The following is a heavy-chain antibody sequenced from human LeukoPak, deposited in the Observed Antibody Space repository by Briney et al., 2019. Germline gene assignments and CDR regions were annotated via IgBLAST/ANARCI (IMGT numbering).Heavy chain of an antibody. J-gene: IGHJ4*02. V-gene: IGHV3-20*01. D-gene: IGHD5-12*01. CDR2: INWNGGST. Sequence: PGGSLRLSCAASGFTFDDYGMSWVRQAPGKGLEWVSGINWNGGSTGYADSVKGRFTISRDNAKDSLYLQMNSLRAEDTALYHCARGRGFSGYDGFDSWGQGTLVTVSS. CDR1: GFTFDDYG. CDR3: ARGRGFSGYDGFDS.